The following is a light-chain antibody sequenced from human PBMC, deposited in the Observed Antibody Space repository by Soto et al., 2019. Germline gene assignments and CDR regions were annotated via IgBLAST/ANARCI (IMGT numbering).Light chain of an antibody. CDR3: MQPLQSWT. CDR2: LGS. J-gene: IGKJ1*01. V-gene: IGKV2-28*01. Sequence: IVMTESPLYLPVTPGEPASISCRSSQSLLHSNGYNYLDWYLQKPGQSPQLLIYLGSNRASGVPDRFSGSGSGTDFTLKISRVEAEDVGVYYCMQPLQSWTFGQGTKVDIK. CDR1: QSLLHSNGYNY.